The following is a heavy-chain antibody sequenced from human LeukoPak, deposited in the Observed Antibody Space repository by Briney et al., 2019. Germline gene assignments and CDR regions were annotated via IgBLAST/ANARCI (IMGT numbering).Heavy chain of an antibody. J-gene: IGHJ3*02. V-gene: IGHV3-21*01. Sequence: GGSLRLSCAASGFTFSSYSMNWVRQAPGKGLEWVSSISSSSSYIYYADSVKGRFTISRDNAKNSLYLQMNSLRAEDTAVYYCARDIEFLEWLPPGAFDIWGQGTMVTVSS. CDR2: ISSSSSYI. CDR1: GFTFSSYS. D-gene: IGHD3-3*01. CDR3: ARDIEFLEWLPPGAFDI.